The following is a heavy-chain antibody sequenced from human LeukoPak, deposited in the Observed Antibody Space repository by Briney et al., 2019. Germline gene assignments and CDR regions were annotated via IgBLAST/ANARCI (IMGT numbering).Heavy chain of an antibody. CDR1: GFNLRTYS. CDR3: ARGSGVHF. J-gene: IGHJ4*02. V-gene: IGHV3-21*01. D-gene: IGHD3-10*01. Sequence: GGSLRLSCEVSGFNLRTYSMNWVRQAPGKGLEWVSSISKTSTYIYYTDSVKGRFTISRDNANNTLYLQMDSLGAEDTAVYYCARGSGVHFWGQGTLVIVSS. CDR2: ISKTSTYI.